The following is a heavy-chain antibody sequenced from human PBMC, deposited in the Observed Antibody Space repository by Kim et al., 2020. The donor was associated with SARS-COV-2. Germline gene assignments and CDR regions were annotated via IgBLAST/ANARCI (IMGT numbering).Heavy chain of an antibody. Sequence: SETLSLTCTVSGGSISSSSYYWGWIRQPPGKGLEWIGSIYYSGSTYYNPSLKSRVTISVDTSKNQFSLKLSSVTAADTAVYYCARGAPRYCSGGSCGNWGQGTLVTVSS. D-gene: IGHD2-15*01. J-gene: IGHJ4*02. V-gene: IGHV4-39*01. CDR2: IYYSGST. CDR3: ARGAPRYCSGGSCGN. CDR1: GGSISSSSYY.